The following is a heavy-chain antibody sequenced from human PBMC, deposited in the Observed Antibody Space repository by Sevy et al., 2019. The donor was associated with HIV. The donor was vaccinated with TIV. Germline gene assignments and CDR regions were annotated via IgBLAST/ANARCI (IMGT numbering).Heavy chain of an antibody. CDR3: AREGLAVDGIGYYFEY. CDR1: GFSFNGYG. CDR2: IWYDGSNR. J-gene: IGHJ4*02. V-gene: IGHV3-33*01. Sequence: GGSLRLSCTASGFSFNGYGMHWVRQAPGKGLEWVALIWYDGSNRSYLDSVKGRFTVSRDNSKNTMYLQMNSLRDEDTAVYYCAREGLAVDGIGYYFEYWGQGTLVTVSS. D-gene: IGHD6-19*01.